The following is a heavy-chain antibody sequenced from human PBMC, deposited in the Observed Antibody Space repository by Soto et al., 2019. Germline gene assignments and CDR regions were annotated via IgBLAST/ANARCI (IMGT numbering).Heavy chain of an antibody. CDR3: VHRLDVPGLAFDP. V-gene: IGHV2-5*01. J-gene: IGHJ5*02. Sequence: SGPTLVNPTQTLRLTCAFSGFSLSASGASVGWIRQPPGKALEWLAHIYWNDDKRYSPSLRSRLTIPKDTSKNQVVLTFTNMDPADTDTYYCVHRLDVPGLAFDPWGQGTLVTVSS. D-gene: IGHD3-10*02. CDR1: GFSLSASGAS. CDR2: IYWNDDK.